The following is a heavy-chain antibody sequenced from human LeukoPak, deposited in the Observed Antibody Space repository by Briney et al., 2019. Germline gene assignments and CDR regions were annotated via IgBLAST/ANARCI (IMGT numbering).Heavy chain of an antibody. Sequence: GGSLRLSCVASGFAFSNFPMHWVRQAPGKGLEWVAVFTSEGSDTFYADSVKGRFTISRDDSRNTLYLQMNSLRIEETAVYYCARESSVRTSGIDFWGQGTPVTVSS. D-gene: IGHD5/OR15-5a*01. V-gene: IGHV3-30*14. J-gene: IGHJ4*02. CDR1: GFAFSNFP. CDR3: ARESSVRTSGIDF. CDR2: FTSEGSDT.